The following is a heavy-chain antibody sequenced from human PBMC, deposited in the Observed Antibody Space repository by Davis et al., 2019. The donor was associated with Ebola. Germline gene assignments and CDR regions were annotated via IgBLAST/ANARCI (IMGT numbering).Heavy chain of an antibody. CDR3: AKEDYGMDV. CDR1: GFTFSSYG. Sequence: GESLKISCAASGFTFSSYGMHWVRQAPGKGLEWVAVIWYDGSNKYYADSVKGRFTISRDNAKNSLYLQMNSLRAEDTALYYCAKEDYGMDVWGKGTTVIVSS. V-gene: IGHV3-33*03. CDR2: IWYDGSNK. J-gene: IGHJ6*04.